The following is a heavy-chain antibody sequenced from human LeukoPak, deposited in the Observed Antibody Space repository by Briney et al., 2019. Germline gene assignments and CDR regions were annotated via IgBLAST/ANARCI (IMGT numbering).Heavy chain of an antibody. V-gene: IGHV4-34*01. J-gene: IGHJ4*02. CDR1: GGSISTYY. Sequence: PSETLSLTCTVSGGSISTYYWSWIRQLAGKGLEWIGEINHSGSTNYNPSLKSRVTISVDTSKNQFSLKLSSVTAADTAVYYCARGRIYYVWGSYRPFDYWGQGTLVTVSS. D-gene: IGHD3-16*02. CDR3: ARGRIYYVWGSYRPFDY. CDR2: INHSGST.